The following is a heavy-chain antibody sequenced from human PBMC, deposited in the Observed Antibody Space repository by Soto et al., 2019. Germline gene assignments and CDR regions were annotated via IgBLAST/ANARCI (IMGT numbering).Heavy chain of an antibody. CDR1: GGSISSGDYY. J-gene: IGHJ5*02. CDR2: IYYSGST. Sequence: SETLSLTCTVSGGSISSGDYYWSWIRQPPGKGLEWIGYIYYSGSTYYNPSLKSRVTISVDTSKNQFSLKLSSVTAADTAVYYCARARDYVWGSYYWFDPWGQGTLVTVSS. CDR3: ARARDYVWGSYYWFDP. D-gene: IGHD3-16*01. V-gene: IGHV4-30-4*01.